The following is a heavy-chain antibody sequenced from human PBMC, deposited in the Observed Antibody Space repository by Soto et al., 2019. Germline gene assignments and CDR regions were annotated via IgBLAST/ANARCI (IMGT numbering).Heavy chain of an antibody. D-gene: IGHD5-12*01. J-gene: IGHJ3*02. CDR1: GFTFGSYG. CDR3: AKDLRDGYNCGAFDI. CDR2: IWYDGSNK. V-gene: IGHV3-30*02. Sequence: PGGSLRLSCAASGFTFGSYGMHWVRQAPGKGLEWVAVIWYDGSNKYYADSVKGRFTISRDNSKNTLYLQMNSLRAEDTSVYYCAKDLRDGYNCGAFDIWGQGTMVTVSS.